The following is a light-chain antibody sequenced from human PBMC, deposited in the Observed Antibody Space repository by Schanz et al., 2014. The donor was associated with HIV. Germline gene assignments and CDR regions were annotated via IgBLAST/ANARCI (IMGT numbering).Light chain of an antibody. CDR2: EGS. V-gene: IGLV2-23*01. J-gene: IGLJ3*02. CDR1: SGDVSVHNY. CDR3: CSYAGSSSWV. Sequence: QSALTQPASVSGSPGQSITISCTEASGDVSVHNYVSWYQQHPGKAPKLMIYEGSKRPSGVSNRFSGSKSGNTASLTISGLQAEDEADYYCCSYAGSSSWVFGGGTKLTVL.